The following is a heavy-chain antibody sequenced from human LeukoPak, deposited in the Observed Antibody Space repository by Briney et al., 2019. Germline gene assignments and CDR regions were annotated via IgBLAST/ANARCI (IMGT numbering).Heavy chain of an antibody. V-gene: IGHV3-48*03. CDR1: GFTFSSYE. CDR2: ISSSGSTI. CDR3: ARRYCSGGSCYFRYFDY. Sequence: GGSLRLSCAASGFTFSSYEMNWVRQAPGKGLEWVSYISSSGSTICYADSVKGRFTISRDNAKNSLYLQMNSLRAEDTAVYYCARRYCSGGSCYFRYFDYWGQGTLVTVSS. D-gene: IGHD2-15*01. J-gene: IGHJ4*02.